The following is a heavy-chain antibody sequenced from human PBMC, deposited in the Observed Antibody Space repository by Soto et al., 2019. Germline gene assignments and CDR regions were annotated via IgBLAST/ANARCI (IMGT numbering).Heavy chain of an antibody. CDR1: GLTFSSYA. V-gene: IGHV3-23*01. D-gene: IGHD1-7*01. Sequence: PGGSLRLSCAVSGLTFSSYAMSWVRQAPGKGLEWVSGISGSGSSTNYADSVKGRFTISRDNSKNTLYLQMNSLRAEDTAVYYCAKAPRWTATSRYWGQGTLVTVSS. J-gene: IGHJ4*02. CDR3: AKAPRWTATSRY. CDR2: ISGSGSST.